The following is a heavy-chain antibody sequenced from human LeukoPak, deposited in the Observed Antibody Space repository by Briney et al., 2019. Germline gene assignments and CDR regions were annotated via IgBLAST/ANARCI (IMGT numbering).Heavy chain of an antibody. CDR1: GGSISSYY. J-gene: IGHJ4*02. D-gene: IGHD3-22*01. CDR3: ARGRYYYDSSGYFYYFDY. Sequence: SETLSLTCTVSGGSISSYYWSWIRQPPGKGLEWIGYIYYSGSTNYNPSLKSRVTISVDTSKNQFSLKLSSVTAADTAVYYCARGRYYYDSSGYFYYFDYWGQGTLVTVSS. V-gene: IGHV4-59*01. CDR2: IYYSGST.